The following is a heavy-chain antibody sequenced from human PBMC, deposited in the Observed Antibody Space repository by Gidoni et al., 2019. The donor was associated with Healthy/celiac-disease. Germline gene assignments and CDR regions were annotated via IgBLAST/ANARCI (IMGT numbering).Heavy chain of an antibody. CDR3: ARGVVVPAENWFDP. D-gene: IGHD2-2*01. CDR2: ISGSGRTI. CDR1: GFTFRDYY. J-gene: IGHJ5*02. V-gene: IGHV3-11*01. Sequence: QVQLVESGGGLVKPGGSLRLSCAASGFTFRDYYMSWIRQAPRKGLEWVSYISGSGRTIYYADSVKGRFTTSRDNAKNSLYLQMNSLRAEDTAVYYCARGVVVPAENWFDPWGQGTLVIVSS.